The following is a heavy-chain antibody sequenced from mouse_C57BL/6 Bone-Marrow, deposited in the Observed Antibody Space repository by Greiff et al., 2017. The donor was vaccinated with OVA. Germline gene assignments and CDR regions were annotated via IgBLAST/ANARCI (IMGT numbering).Heavy chain of an antibody. CDR3: ARRGLYSEFAY. CDR2: ILPGSGST. CDR1: GYTFNGDW. D-gene: IGHD2-1*01. Sequence: VQLQESGAELMKPGASVKLSCKATGYTFNGDWIEWVKQRPGHGLEWIGEILPGSGSTNYNDKFKGKATFTADTSSNTAYMQLSSLTTEDSAIYYCARRGLYSEFAYWGQGTLVTVSA. V-gene: IGHV1-9*01. J-gene: IGHJ3*01.